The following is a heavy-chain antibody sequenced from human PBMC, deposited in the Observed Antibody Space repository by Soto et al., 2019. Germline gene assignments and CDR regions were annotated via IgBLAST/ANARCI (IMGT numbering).Heavy chain of an antibody. Sequence: SETLSLTCTVSGGSISGGVHSWSWIRQPPGKGLEWIGYIFDSGSTYYNPSLKSRVTISVDTSKNQFSLKLSSVTAADTAVYYCARTTFNDFWSGYLDYWGQGTLVTVSS. D-gene: IGHD3-3*01. CDR2: IFDSGST. J-gene: IGHJ4*02. CDR1: GGSISGGVHS. CDR3: ARTTFNDFWSGYLDY. V-gene: IGHV4-31*03.